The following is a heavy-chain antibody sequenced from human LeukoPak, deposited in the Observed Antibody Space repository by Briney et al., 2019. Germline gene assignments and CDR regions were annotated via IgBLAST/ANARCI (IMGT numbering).Heavy chain of an antibody. CDR1: GFTFSSYG. CDR3: AKDKLLRYSSSWYLDY. CDR2: ISYDGSNK. J-gene: IGHJ4*02. Sequence: GGSLRLSCAASGFTFSSYGMHWVRQAPGKGLEWVAVISYDGSNKYYADSVKGRFTISRDNSKNTLYLQMNSLRAEDTAVYYCAKDKLLRYSSSWYLDYWGQGTLVTVSS. D-gene: IGHD6-13*01. V-gene: IGHV3-30*18.